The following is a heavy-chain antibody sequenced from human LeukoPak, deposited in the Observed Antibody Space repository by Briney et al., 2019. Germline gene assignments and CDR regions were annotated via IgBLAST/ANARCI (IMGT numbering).Heavy chain of an antibody. J-gene: IGHJ4*02. CDR1: GFTFSDYY. D-gene: IGHD3-22*01. CDR2: ISSNGSTI. Sequence: PGGSLRLSCAASGFTFSDYYMSWIRQAPGKGLEWVSYISSNGSTIYYADSVKGRFTISRDNAKNSLYLQMNSLRAEDTAVYYCARAEYYYDSSGYFDYWGQGTLVTVSS. CDR3: ARAEYYYDSSGYFDY. V-gene: IGHV3-11*01.